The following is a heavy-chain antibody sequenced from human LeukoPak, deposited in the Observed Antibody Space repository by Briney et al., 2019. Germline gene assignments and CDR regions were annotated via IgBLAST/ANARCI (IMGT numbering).Heavy chain of an antibody. CDR1: GFTFSSYA. CDR2: ISGSGGST. J-gene: IGHJ4*02. Sequence: GALRLSCAASGFTFSSYAMSWVRQAPGKGLEWVSAISGSGGSTYYADSVKGRFTISRDNSKNTLYLQMNSVRAEGTAVYYCAKGSRGAPISYFDYWGQGTLVTVSS. V-gene: IGHV3-23*01. D-gene: IGHD1-26*01. CDR3: AKGSRGAPISYFDY.